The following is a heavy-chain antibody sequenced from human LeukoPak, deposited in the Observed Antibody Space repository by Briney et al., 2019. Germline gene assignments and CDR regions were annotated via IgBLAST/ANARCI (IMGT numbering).Heavy chain of an antibody. CDR2: ISGSGDST. J-gene: IGHJ4*02. CDR1: GFTFSSYA. CDR3: AKDRGRTWVQVAN. V-gene: IGHV3-23*01. Sequence: GGSLRLSCAASGFTFSSYAMSWVRQAPGKGLEWVSSISGSGDSTYYADSVKGRFTISRDKTKNTLYLQMNSLRVEDTAVYYCAKDRGRTWVQVANWGQGTLVTVSS. D-gene: IGHD2-15*01.